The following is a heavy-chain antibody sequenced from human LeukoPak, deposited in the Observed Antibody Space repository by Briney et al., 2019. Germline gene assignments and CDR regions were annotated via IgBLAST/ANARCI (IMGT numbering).Heavy chain of an antibody. Sequence: GGSLRLSCAASGFTFSDYYMSWIRQAPGKGLEWVSYISSSGSTIYYADSVKGRFTISRDNAKNSLYLQMNSLRAEDTAVYYCARDFQRTYGAYYYYYGMDVWGQGTTVTVSS. CDR3: ARDFQRTYGAYYYYYGMDV. CDR2: ISSSGSTI. J-gene: IGHJ6*02. V-gene: IGHV3-11*01. D-gene: IGHD4-17*01. CDR1: GFTFSDYY.